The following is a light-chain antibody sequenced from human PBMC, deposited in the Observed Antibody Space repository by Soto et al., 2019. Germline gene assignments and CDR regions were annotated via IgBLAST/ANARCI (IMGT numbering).Light chain of an antibody. V-gene: IGLV4-69*01. CDR3: QTWGSGIVV. CDR1: SGHSNYA. CDR2: LNSDGSH. J-gene: IGLJ2*01. Sequence: QPVLTQSPSASASLGASVKLTCTLSSGHSNYAIAWHQQQSEKGPRYLMKLNSDGSHSKGDGIPDRFSGSSSGAERYLTLSSLQSEDEADYYCQTWGSGIVVFGVGTKLTVL.